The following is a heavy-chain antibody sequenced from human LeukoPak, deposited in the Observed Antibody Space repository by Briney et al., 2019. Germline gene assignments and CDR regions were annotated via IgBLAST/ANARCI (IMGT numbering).Heavy chain of an antibody. CDR1: GLTFSSYG. V-gene: IGHV3-30*18. CDR3: AKDGGGIVGATYYFDY. D-gene: IGHD1-26*01. J-gene: IGHJ4*02. Sequence: GGSLRLSCAASGLTFSSYGMHWVRQAPGKGLEWVAVISYDGSNKYYADSVKGRVTISRDNSKNTLYLQMNSLRAEDTAVYYCAKDGGGIVGATYYFDYWGQGTLVTVSS. CDR2: ISYDGSNK.